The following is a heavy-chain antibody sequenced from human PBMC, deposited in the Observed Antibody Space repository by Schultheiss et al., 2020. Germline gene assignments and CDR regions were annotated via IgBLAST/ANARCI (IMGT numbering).Heavy chain of an antibody. J-gene: IGHJ3*02. D-gene: IGHD1-26*01. CDR2: IWYDGSNK. CDR3: VKDWQGGGYEDAFDI. V-gene: IGHV3-33*06. CDR1: GFTFSYYY. Sequence: GESLKISCAASGFTFSYYYMSGVRQAPGKGLGWVAVIWYDGSNKYYADSVKGRFTISRDNSKNTLYLQMNSLRAEDTAVYYCVKDWQGGGYEDAFDIWGQGTLVTVSS.